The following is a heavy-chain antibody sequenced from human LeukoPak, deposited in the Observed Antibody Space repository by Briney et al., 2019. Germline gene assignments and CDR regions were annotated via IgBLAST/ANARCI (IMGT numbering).Heavy chain of an antibody. Sequence: PGGSLRLSCAASGFTFSSYSINWVRQALGKGLEWVSFITGSSSSIFYADSVKGRFTISRDNAKNLVYLQMNSLRDDDTAVYYCARARSGWYMDYWGQGTLVTVSP. CDR1: GFTFSSYS. CDR3: ARARSGWYMDY. J-gene: IGHJ4*02. V-gene: IGHV3-48*02. D-gene: IGHD6-19*01. CDR2: ITGSSSSI.